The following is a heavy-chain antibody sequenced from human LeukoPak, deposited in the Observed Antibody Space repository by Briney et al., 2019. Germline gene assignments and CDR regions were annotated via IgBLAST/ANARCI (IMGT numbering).Heavy chain of an antibody. Sequence: GASVKVSCKASGYTFTSYGISWVRQAPGQGLEWMGWISAYNGNTNYAQKLQGRVTMTRDTSTSTVYMELSSLRSEDTAVYYCAREITMVRGVISGTQYYYYYYGMDVWGQGTTVTVSS. J-gene: IGHJ6*02. CDR3: AREITMVRGVISGTQYYYYYYGMDV. CDR1: GYTFTSYG. CDR2: ISAYNGNT. V-gene: IGHV1-18*01. D-gene: IGHD3-10*01.